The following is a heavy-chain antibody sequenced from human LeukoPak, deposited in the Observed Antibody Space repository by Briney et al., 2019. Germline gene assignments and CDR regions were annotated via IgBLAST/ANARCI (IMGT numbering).Heavy chain of an antibody. CDR1: GGTFSSYA. CDR2: IIPIFGTA. V-gene: IGHV1-69*13. Sequence: SVKISCKAPGGTFSSYAISWVRQAPGQGLEWMGGIIPIFGTADYAQKFQGRVTITADESTSTAYMELSSLRSEDTAVYYCARVLHCSGGSCYSWFDPWGQGTLVTVSS. D-gene: IGHD2-15*01. CDR3: ARVLHCSGGSCYSWFDP. J-gene: IGHJ5*02.